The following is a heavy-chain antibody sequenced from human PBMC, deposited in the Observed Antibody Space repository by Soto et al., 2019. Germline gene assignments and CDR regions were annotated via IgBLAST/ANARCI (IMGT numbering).Heavy chain of an antibody. V-gene: IGHV1-3*01. J-gene: IGHJ6*02. CDR3: ARDRLGHCSSTSCYRGELSSYGMDV. Sequence: ASVKVSCKASGYTFTSYAMHWVRQAPGQRLEWMGWINAGNGNTKYSQKFQGRVTITRDTSASTAYMELSSLRSEDTAVYYCARDRLGHCSSTSCYRGELSSYGMDVWGQGTTVTVSS. CDR1: GYTFTSYA. D-gene: IGHD2-2*02. CDR2: INAGNGNT.